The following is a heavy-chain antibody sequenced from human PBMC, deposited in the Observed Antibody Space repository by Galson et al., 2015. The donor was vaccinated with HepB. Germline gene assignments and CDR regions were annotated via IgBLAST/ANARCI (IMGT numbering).Heavy chain of an antibody. J-gene: IGHJ5*02. D-gene: IGHD6-6*01. CDR3: VRFSRGSFDDFVPWADP. V-gene: IGHV1-69-2*01. CDR2: VDPEDGET. CDR1: GYTFIDYH. Sequence: VKVSCKASGYTFIDYHIHWVQQAPGKGLQWMGLVDPEDGETIYAEKFQDRVTITADTSTDTAYMELSSLTSADSAFYYCVRFSRGSFDDFVPWADPWGQGTLITVSS.